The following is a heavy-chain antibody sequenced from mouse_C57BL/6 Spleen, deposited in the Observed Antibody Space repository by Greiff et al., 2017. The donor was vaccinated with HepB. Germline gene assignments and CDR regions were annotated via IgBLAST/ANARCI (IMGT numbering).Heavy chain of an antibody. CDR1: GFTFSNYW. Sequence: EVNVVESGGGLVQPGGSMKLSCVASGFTFSNYWMNWVRQSPEKGLEWVAQIRLKSDNYATHYAESVKGRFTISRDDSKSSVYLQMNNLRAEDTGIYYCTPHYYGSSHHYYAMDYWGQGTSVTVSS. V-gene: IGHV6-3*01. CDR3: TPHYYGSSHHYYAMDY. CDR2: IRLKSDNYAT. J-gene: IGHJ4*01. D-gene: IGHD1-1*01.